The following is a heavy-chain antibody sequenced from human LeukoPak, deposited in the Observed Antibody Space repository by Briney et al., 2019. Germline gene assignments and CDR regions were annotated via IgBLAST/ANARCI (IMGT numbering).Heavy chain of an antibody. V-gene: IGHV3-15*01. CDR2: IKSRSDGGAT. D-gene: IGHD1-14*01. J-gene: IGHJ4*02. CDR3: TTAPAGTDY. CDR1: GFTFSNAW. Sequence: GGSLRLSCAASGFTFSNAWMSWVRQAPGKGLEWVGRIKSRSDGGATGYAAPVKGRFTISRDDSKNTLYLQINSLETEDTAVYYCTTAPAGTDYWGQGTLVTVSS.